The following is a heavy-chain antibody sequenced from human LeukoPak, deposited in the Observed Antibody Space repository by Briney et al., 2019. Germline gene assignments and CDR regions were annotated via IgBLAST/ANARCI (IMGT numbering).Heavy chain of an antibody. J-gene: IGHJ4*02. D-gene: IGHD3-22*01. V-gene: IGHV3-15*01. Sequence: PGGSLRLSCAASGFTFSNAWMSWVRQAPGKGLEWVGRIKSKTDGGTTDYAAPVKGRFTISRDDSKNTLYLQMNSLKTEDTALYYCAKDRGYYYDSSAYGSYFDYWGQGTLVTVSS. CDR3: AKDRGYYYDSSAYGSYFDY. CDR2: IKSKTDGGTT. CDR1: GFTFSNAW.